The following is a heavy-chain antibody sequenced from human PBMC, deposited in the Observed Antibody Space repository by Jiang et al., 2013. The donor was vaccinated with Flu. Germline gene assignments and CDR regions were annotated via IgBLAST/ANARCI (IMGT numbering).Heavy chain of an antibody. CDR2: IYYSGST. D-gene: IGHD3-10*01. Sequence: GSGLVKPSQTLSLTCTVSGGSISSGGYYWSWIRQHPGKGLEWIGYIYYSGSTYYNPSLKSRVTISVDTSKNQFSLKLSSVTAADTAVYYCARDRVRSYAFDIWGQGTMVTSLQ. CDR3: ARDRVRSYAFDI. J-gene: IGHJ3*02. V-gene: IGHV4-31*03. CDR1: GGSISSGGYY.